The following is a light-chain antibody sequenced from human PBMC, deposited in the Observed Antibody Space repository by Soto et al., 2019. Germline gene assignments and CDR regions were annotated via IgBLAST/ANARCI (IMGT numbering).Light chain of an antibody. J-gene: IGKJ5*01. Sequence: EIVMTQSPATLSFSPGERATLSCRASQSVSSSYLACYQQKPGQAPRLLIYGASSRATGIPDRFSGSGSGTDFTLTISRLETEDFAVYYCQQHGSSHKITFGHGTRLEIK. V-gene: IGKV3-20*01. CDR1: QSVSSSY. CDR2: GAS. CDR3: QQHGSSHKIT.